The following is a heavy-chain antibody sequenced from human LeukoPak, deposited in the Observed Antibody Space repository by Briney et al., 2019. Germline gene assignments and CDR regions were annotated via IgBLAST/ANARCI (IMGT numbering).Heavy chain of an antibody. D-gene: IGHD6-6*01. Sequence: GGSLRLSCAASGFTFSSYWMNWARQAPGEGLEWVASINHNGNVNYYVDSVKGRFTISRDNSKNTLYLQMNSLRAEDTAVYYCARLISSSARGYFDYWGQGTLVTVSS. V-gene: IGHV3-7*03. CDR1: GFTFSSYW. CDR2: INHNGNVN. CDR3: ARLISSSARGYFDY. J-gene: IGHJ4*02.